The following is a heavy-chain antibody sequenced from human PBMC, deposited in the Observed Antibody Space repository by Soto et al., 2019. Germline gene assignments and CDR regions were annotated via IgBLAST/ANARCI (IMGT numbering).Heavy chain of an antibody. Sequence: GVSVKVSCKASGYTFTSYGITCVRHAPGQGLEWVGWISAHNGNTNYAQKFQDRVTMTTDTSTNTAYMELRSLRSDDTAMYYCARDRASSNGYYGFYFDYWGQGSLVTVSS. CDR1: GYTFTSYG. CDR2: ISAHNGNT. D-gene: IGHD4-17*01. V-gene: IGHV1-18*04. J-gene: IGHJ4*02. CDR3: ARDRASSNGYYGFYFDY.